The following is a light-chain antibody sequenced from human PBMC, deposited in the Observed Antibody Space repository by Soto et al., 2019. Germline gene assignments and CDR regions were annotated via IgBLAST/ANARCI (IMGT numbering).Light chain of an antibody. Sequence: VMTQAPATLSVSPWERATLSCRASQTINNNVAWYQLKDGQVPRLLIYGASTRAADVPARFSGGGSGTEFTLTISSLQSEDFAEYHCQQYNNWPQTFGQGTKVDI. CDR2: GAS. V-gene: IGKV3-15*01. J-gene: IGKJ1*01. CDR3: QQYNNWPQT. CDR1: QTINNN.